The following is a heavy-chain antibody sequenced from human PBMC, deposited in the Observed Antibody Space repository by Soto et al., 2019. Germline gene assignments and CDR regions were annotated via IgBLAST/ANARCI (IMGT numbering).Heavy chain of an antibody. CDR2: IIPIFGTA. CDR3: AIKYCTNGVCYSNLRHDAFDI. V-gene: IGHV1-69*13. J-gene: IGHJ3*02. Sequence: SVKVSCKASGGTFSSYAISWVRQAPGQGLEWMGGIIPIFGTANYAQKFQGRVTITADESTSTAYMELSSLRSEDTAVYYCAIKYCTNGVCYSNLRHDAFDIWGQGTMVTVSS. CDR1: GGTFSSYA. D-gene: IGHD2-8*01.